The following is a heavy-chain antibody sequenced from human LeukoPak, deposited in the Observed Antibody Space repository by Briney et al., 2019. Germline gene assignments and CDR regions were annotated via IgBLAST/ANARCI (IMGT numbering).Heavy chain of an antibody. J-gene: IGHJ6*02. CDR1: GFTFSDYY. D-gene: IGHD2-8*01. CDR3: ALGTINKDYYFGMDV. CDR2: ISNSGTTV. V-gene: IGHV3-11*01. Sequence: PGGSLRLSCAASGFTFSDYYMTWLRQAPGKGLEWVSYISNSGTTVFYADSVKGRFTVSRDNAKRSLYLQIESLRDDDTAVYHCALGTINKDYYFGMDVWGQGTTVTVSS.